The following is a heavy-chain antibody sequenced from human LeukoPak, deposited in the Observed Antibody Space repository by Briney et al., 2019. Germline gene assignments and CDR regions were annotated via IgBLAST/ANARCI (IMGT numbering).Heavy chain of an antibody. D-gene: IGHD6-19*01. J-gene: IGHJ4*02. CDR3: TTAALSGWYSEPIDY. Sequence: GGSLRLSXAASGFTFSNAWMSWVRQAPGKGLEWLGRIKSKTDGGTTDYAAPVKGRFTISRDDSKNTLYLQMNSLKTEDTAVYYCTTAALSGWYSEPIDYWGQGTLVTVSS. CDR2: IKSKTDGGTT. V-gene: IGHV3-15*01. CDR1: GFTFSNAW.